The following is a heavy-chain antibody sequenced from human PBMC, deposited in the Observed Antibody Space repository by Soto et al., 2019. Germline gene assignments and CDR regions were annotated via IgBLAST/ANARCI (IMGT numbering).Heavy chain of an antibody. Sequence: PSETLSLTCAVYGGSFSGYYWSWIRQPPGKGLEWIGEINHSGSTNYNPSLKSRVTISVDTSKNQFSLKLSSVTAADTAVYYCARDSRPGDETGSNNFDYWGQGTLVTVSS. CDR3: ARDSRPGDETGSNNFDY. V-gene: IGHV4-34*01. CDR1: GGSFSGYY. D-gene: IGHD7-27*01. CDR2: INHSGST. J-gene: IGHJ4*02.